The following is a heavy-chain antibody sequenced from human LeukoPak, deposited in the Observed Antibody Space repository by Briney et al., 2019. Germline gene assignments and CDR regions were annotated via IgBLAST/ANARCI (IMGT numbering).Heavy chain of an antibody. Sequence: GGSLRLSCAASGFTFSSYAMSWVRQAPGKGLEWVSAISGSGGSTYYADSVKGRSTISRDNSKNTLYLQMNSLRAEDTAVYYCAKRGDLGSYLDYWGQGTLVTVSS. D-gene: IGHD1-26*01. J-gene: IGHJ4*02. CDR3: AKRGDLGSYLDY. CDR2: ISGSGGST. CDR1: GFTFSSYA. V-gene: IGHV3-23*01.